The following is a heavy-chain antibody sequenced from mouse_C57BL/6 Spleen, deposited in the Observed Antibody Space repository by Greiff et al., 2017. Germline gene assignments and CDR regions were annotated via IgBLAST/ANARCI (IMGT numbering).Heavy chain of an antibody. CDR2: ISYDGSN. CDR1: GYSITSGYY. J-gene: IGHJ1*03. Sequence: VQLKQSGPGLVKPSQSLSLTCSVTGYSITSGYYWNWIRQFPGNKLEWMGYISYDGSNKYNPSLKNRISITRDTSKNQFFLKLNSVTTEDTATYYCARYPWYFDVWGTGTTVTVSS. CDR3: ARYPWYFDV. V-gene: IGHV3-6*01. D-gene: IGHD5-1*01.